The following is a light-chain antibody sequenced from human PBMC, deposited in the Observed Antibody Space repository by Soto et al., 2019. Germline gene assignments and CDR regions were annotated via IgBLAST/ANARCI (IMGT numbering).Light chain of an antibody. CDR2: GAS. J-gene: IGKJ1*01. V-gene: IGKV1-5*01. CDR3: QQFNSYSPGA. Sequence: IQMTQSPSTLSASVGDRVNITCRASQSINTWLAWSQQKPGKAPKLLIYGASTLESGVPSRFSGSGSGTEFTLTISSLQPDDFATYYCQQFNSYSPGAFGQGTKVDIK. CDR1: QSINTW.